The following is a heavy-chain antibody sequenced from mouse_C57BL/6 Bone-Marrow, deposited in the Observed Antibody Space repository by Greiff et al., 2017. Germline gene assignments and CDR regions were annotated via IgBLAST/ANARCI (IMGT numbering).Heavy chain of an antibody. J-gene: IGHJ2*01. V-gene: IGHV1-55*01. D-gene: IGHD2-1*01. Sequence: QVQLQQPGAELVKPGASVKMSCKASGYTFTSYWITWVKQRPGQGLAWIGVIYPGSGSTNYNEKFKSKATLTVDTSSSTAYMQLSSLTSEDSAVXYCARRAYGNYNFDYWGQGTTLTVSS. CDR2: IYPGSGST. CDR3: ARRAYGNYNFDY. CDR1: GYTFTSYW.